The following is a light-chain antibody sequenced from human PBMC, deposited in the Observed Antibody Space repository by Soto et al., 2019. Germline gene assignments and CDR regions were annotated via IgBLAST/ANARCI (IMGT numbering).Light chain of an antibody. J-gene: IGKJ1*01. CDR1: QGISSW. CDR2: AAS. Sequence: DIQMTQSPSSVSASVGDRVTITCRASQGISSWLVWYQQKPGKAPKLLIYAASSLQSGVPSRFSGSGYGTDFTLTITSLQPEDFATYYCQQDDSFPWTFGQGTKVEIK. CDR3: QQDDSFPWT. V-gene: IGKV1-12*01.